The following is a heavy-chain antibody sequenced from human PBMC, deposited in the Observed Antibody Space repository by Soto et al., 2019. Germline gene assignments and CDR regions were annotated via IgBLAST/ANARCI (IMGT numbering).Heavy chain of an antibody. V-gene: IGHV1-18*01. D-gene: IGHD1-1*01. CDR1: GYTFTSYG. CDR3: ARGRYGDY. CDR2: ISAHNGNT. Sequence: QVHLVQSGAEVKKPGASVKVSCKGSGYTFTSYGITWVRQAPGQGLEWMGWISAHNGNTNYAQKLQCRVTVTRDTTTSTAYMELTSRRTEETAVYYCARGRYGDYWGQGALVTVSS. J-gene: IGHJ4*02.